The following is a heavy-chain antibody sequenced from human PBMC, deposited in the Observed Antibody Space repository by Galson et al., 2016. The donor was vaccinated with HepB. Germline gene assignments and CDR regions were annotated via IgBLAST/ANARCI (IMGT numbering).Heavy chain of an antibody. CDR1: GGPLSTTYYH. Sequence: ETLSLTCTVSGGPLSTTYYHWGWIRQPPGKGLEWMVSVSYNEGTFYNPSLKRRLTISKDTAKNQFSLKLTSVTAPDTAVYFCARVSPKTLSYWGQGILVTVSS. V-gene: IGHV4-39*07. CDR3: ARVSPKTLSY. J-gene: IGHJ4*02. CDR2: VSYNEGT.